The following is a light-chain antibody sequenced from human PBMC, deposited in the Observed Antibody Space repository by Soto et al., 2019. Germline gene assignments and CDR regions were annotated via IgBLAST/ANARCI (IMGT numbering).Light chain of an antibody. V-gene: IGKV3-20*01. J-gene: IGKJ4*01. CDR1: QSVSSSY. CDR3: QQYGSSPLT. Sequence: EIVLTQSPGTLSLSPGERATLSRRASQSVSSSYLAWYQQKPGQAPRLLIYGASSRPTSIPDRFSGSGSGTDFTLTISRLEPEDFAVYYCQQYGSSPLTFGGGTKVEIK. CDR2: GAS.